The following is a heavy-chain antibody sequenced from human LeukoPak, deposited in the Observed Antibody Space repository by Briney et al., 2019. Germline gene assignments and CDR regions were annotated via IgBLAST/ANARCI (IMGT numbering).Heavy chain of an antibody. CDR3: ARGGYSDY. D-gene: IGHD5-18*01. Sequence: PGGSLRLSCAASGFALSNYWMHWVRHAPGKGLVWVSRINDDGRTTTYADSVKGRFTISRDNAKNTLYLQLNGLRAEDTAVYYCARGGYSDYWGQGTLVTVSS. V-gene: IGHV3-74*01. CDR1: GFALSNYW. CDR2: INDDGRTT. J-gene: IGHJ4*02.